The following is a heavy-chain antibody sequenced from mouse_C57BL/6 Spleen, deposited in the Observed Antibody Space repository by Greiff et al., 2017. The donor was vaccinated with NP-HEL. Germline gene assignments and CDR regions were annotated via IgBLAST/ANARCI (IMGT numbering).Heavy chain of an antibody. D-gene: IGHD1-1*02. CDR2: INPRTGGT. V-gene: IGHV1-42*01. J-gene: IGHJ1*03. Sequence: EVQLQQSGPELVKPGASVKISCKASGYSFTGYYMNWVKQSPEKSLEWIGEINPRTGGTTYNQKFKAKATLTVYKSSSTAYMQLKSLTSEDSAVYYCARYGGIWNWYFDVWGTGTTVTVSS. CDR3: ARYGGIWNWYFDV. CDR1: GYSFTGYY.